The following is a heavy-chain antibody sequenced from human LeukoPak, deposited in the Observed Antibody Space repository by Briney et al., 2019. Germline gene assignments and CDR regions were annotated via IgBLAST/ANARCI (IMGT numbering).Heavy chain of an antibody. Sequence: GGSLRLSCAASGFTFSSYAMSWVRQAPGKGLEWVSAISGSGGSTYYADSVKGRFTISRDNSKNTLYLQMNSLRAEDTALYYYARAVAAAANAGGHDMDVWGQGTTVIVSS. J-gene: IGHJ6*02. CDR1: GFTFSSYA. CDR3: ARAVAAAANAGGHDMDV. V-gene: IGHV3-23*01. D-gene: IGHD6-13*01. CDR2: ISGSGGST.